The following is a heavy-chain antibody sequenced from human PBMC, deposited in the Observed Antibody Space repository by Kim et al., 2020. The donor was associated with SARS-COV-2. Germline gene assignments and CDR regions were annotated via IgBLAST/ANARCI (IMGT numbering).Heavy chain of an antibody. Sequence: GGSLRLSCAASGFTFSSYSMNWVRQAPGKGLEWVSYISSSSSTIYYADSVKGRFTISRDNAKNSLYLQMNSLRDEDTAVYYCARDLALYYYDSSGIDYWGQGTLVTVSS. V-gene: IGHV3-48*02. CDR1: GFTFSSYS. D-gene: IGHD3-22*01. CDR3: ARDLALYYYDSSGIDY. J-gene: IGHJ4*02. CDR2: ISSSSSTI.